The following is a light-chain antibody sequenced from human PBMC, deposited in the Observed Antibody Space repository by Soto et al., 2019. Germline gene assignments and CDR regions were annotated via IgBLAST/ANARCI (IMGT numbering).Light chain of an antibody. V-gene: IGKV3-15*01. J-gene: IGKJ5*01. CDR2: GAS. Sequence: IVMTQSPATLSVSPGERATLSCRASQSVNTNLAWYQQKPGQAPRLLIYGASTRATGIPARFSGSGSGTEFTLTISSLQSEDFAIYYCQQYNNWPPVTFGQGTRVEIK. CDR1: QSVNTN. CDR3: QQYNNWPPVT.